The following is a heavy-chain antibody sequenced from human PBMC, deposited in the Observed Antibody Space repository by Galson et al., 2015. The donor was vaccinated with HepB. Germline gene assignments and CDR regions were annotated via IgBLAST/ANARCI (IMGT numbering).Heavy chain of an antibody. CDR3: ARTTGAAAGSRGY. J-gene: IGHJ4*02. Sequence: SLRLSCAASGFTFSSYAMHWVRQAPGKGLEWVAVISYDGSNKYYADSVKGRVTISRDKANNTLYLQMNSLRAEDTAVYYCARTTGAAAGSRGYWGQGTLVTVSS. CDR1: GFTFSSYA. V-gene: IGHV3-30*04. CDR2: ISYDGSNK. D-gene: IGHD6-13*01.